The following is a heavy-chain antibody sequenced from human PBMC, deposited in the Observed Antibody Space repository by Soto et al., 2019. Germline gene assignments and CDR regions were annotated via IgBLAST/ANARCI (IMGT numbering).Heavy chain of an antibody. V-gene: IGHV3-23*01. Sequence: GGSLRLSCAASGVTFSTFAMNWVRQAPGKGLEWVSGITGGSGFTFYADSVKGRFTISRDDSENTLFLQMSSLRAEDTAKYYCAKSGPTNYCDFWGQGTLVTVSS. CDR3: AKSGPTNYCDF. CDR2: ITGGSGFT. D-gene: IGHD1-26*01. CDR1: GVTFSTFA. J-gene: IGHJ4*02.